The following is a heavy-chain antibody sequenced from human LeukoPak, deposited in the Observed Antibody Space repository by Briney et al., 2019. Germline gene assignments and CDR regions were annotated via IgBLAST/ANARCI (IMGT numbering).Heavy chain of an antibody. CDR3: ATELTSGSYLGKFDY. J-gene: IGHJ4*02. Sequence: ASVKVSCKASGGTFSSYAISWVRQAPGQGLEWMGWISAYNGNRNYAQKLQGRVTMTTDTSTSTAYMELRSLRSDDTAVYYCATELTSGSYLGKFDYWGQGTLVTVSS. V-gene: IGHV1-18*01. D-gene: IGHD1-26*01. CDR2: ISAYNGNR. CDR1: GGTFSSYA.